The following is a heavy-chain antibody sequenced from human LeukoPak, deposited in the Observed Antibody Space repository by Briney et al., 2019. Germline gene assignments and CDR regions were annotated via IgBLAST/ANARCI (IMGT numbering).Heavy chain of an antibody. CDR2: IYTSGST. CDR1: GGSISSGSYY. D-gene: IGHD5-18*01. J-gene: IGHJ4*02. CDR3: ARTFDTAMAEFDY. Sequence: PSETLSLTCTVSGGSISSGSYYWSWIRQPAGKGLEWIGRIYTSGSTNYNPSLKSPVTISVDTSKNQFSLKLSSVTAADTAVYYCARTFDTAMAEFDYWGQGTLVTVSS. V-gene: IGHV4-61*02.